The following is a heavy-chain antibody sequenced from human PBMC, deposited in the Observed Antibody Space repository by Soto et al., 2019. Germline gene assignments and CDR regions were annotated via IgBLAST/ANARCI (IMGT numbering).Heavy chain of an antibody. CDR2: INHSGST. J-gene: IGHJ6*02. CDR1: VGSFSGYY. CDR3: ASGGGIQLWQYYYYGMDV. D-gene: IGHD5-18*01. V-gene: IGHV4-34*01. Sequence: SETLSLTCSVYVGSFSGYYWSWIRQPPGKGLEWIGEINHSGSTNYNPSLKSRVTISVDTSKNQFSLKLSSVTAADTAVYYCASGGGIQLWQYYYYGMDVWGQGTTVTVSS.